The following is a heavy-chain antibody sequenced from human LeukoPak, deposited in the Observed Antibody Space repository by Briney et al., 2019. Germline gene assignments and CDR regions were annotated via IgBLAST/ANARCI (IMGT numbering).Heavy chain of an antibody. CDR1: GGSISSYY. CDR3: TRGAGWLIDY. V-gene: IGHV4-59*01. J-gene: IGHJ4*02. CDR2: IYYSGST. Sequence: PSEALSLTCTVSGGSISSYYWSWIRQPPGKGLEWIGYIYYSGSTNYNPSLKSRVTISADTSKNRFSLKLNSVTTADTAVYYCTRGAGWLIDYWGQGILVTVSS. D-gene: IGHD3-16*01.